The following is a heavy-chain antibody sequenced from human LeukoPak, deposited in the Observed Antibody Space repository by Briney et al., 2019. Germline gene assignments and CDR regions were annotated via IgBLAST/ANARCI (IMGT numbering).Heavy chain of an antibody. CDR2: MNPNSGNT. CDR3: ARGAYYYDSSGYNFDY. J-gene: IGHJ4*02. Sequence: GASVKVSCTASGYTFTSYDINGVRQATGQGLEWMGWMNPNSGNTGYAQKFQGRVTMTRNTSISTAYMELSSLRSEDTAVYYCARGAYYYDSSGYNFDYWGQGTLVTVSS. CDR1: GYTFTSYD. D-gene: IGHD3-22*01. V-gene: IGHV1-8*01.